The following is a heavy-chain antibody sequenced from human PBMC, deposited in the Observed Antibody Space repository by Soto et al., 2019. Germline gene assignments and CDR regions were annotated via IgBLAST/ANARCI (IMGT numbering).Heavy chain of an antibody. CDR2: ISGSGSTK. Sequence: PGGSLRLSCAASGFTFSDYHMSWIRQAPGKGLEWVSYISGSGSTKNYADSVKGRFTVSRDNAKNSLYLQMNSLRAEDTAVYYCARGIHDFWSSSHYYYYMDVWGKGTTVTVSS. CDR3: ARGIHDFWSSSHYYYYMDV. V-gene: IGHV3-11*01. J-gene: IGHJ6*03. D-gene: IGHD3-3*01. CDR1: GFTFSDYH.